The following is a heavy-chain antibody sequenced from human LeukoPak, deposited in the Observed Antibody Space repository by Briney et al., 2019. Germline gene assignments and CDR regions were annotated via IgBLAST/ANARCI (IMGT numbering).Heavy chain of an antibody. Sequence: GGSLSLSCAVSGFTFSDHFLDWVLQAPGKGLEWVGRSRNKAKSYTTEYAASVKGRFTISRDDSKNSLYLQMNSLKTADTAVYYCVRVGSVAGSDYLDYWGQGTLVTVSS. D-gene: IGHD6-19*01. J-gene: IGHJ4*02. CDR3: VRVGSVAGSDYLDY. V-gene: IGHV3-72*01. CDR1: GFTFSDHF. CDR2: SRNKAKSYTT.